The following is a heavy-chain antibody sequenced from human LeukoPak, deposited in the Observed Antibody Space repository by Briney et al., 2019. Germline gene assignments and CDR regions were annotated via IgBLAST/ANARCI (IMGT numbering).Heavy chain of an antibody. CDR3: GAAGGVIGQIDY. CDR1: GGSISSSNW. J-gene: IGHJ4*02. D-gene: IGHD3-16*02. Sequence: SKTLSLTCAVSGGSISSSNWWSWVRQPPGKGLEWIGEIYHSGSTNYNPSLKGRVTISVDKSKNQFSLKLSSVTAADTAVYYCGAAGGVIGQIDYWGQGTLVTVSS. CDR2: IYHSGST. V-gene: IGHV4-4*02.